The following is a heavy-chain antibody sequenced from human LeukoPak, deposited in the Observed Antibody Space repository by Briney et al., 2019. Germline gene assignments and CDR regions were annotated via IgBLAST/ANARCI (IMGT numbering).Heavy chain of an antibody. V-gene: IGHV4-4*02. Sequence: KSSGTLSLTCAVSGGSISSSNWWSWVRQPPGKGLEWIGEIYHSGSTYYNPSLKSRVTISVDTSKNQFSLKLSSVTAADTAVYYCARHVPLLDIAAAGTDYFDYWGQGTLVTVSS. J-gene: IGHJ4*02. CDR3: ARHVPLLDIAAAGTDYFDY. CDR1: GGSISSSNW. D-gene: IGHD6-13*01. CDR2: IYHSGST.